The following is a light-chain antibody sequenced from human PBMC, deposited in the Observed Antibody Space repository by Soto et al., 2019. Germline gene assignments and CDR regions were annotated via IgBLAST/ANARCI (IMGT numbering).Light chain of an antibody. CDR2: MVS. J-gene: IGKJ3*01. Sequence: LQMTQSPSTLSASVGDRVTITCRASQSISRWLAWYQKKPGKAPKLLIYMVSNLESGVPSRFSGSGSGTEFTLTISSLQPDDFATYYCQQYNSDLGITFGPGTKVDIK. V-gene: IGKV1-5*03. CDR1: QSISRW. CDR3: QQYNSDLGIT.